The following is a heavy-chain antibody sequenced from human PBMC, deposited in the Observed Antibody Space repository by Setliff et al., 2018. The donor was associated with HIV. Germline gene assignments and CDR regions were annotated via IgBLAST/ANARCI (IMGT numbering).Heavy chain of an antibody. CDR1: GYIFTSYH. D-gene: IGHD3-3*01. V-gene: IGHV1-46*01. CDR2: INTRGPRI. J-gene: IGHJ4*02. Sequence: ASVKVSCKTSGYIFTSYHLHWVRQAPGQGLEWMGVINTRGPRITYAQKFQGRVTMTSDPSTSTVYMQLSSLKLDDTAVYYCARAHYNFWSGYLDSWGQGTLVTVSS. CDR3: ARAHYNFWSGYLDS.